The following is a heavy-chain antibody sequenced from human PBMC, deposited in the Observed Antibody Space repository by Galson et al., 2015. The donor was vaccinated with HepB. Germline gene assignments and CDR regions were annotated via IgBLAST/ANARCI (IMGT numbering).Heavy chain of an antibody. V-gene: IGHV3-21*01. J-gene: IGHJ4*02. Sequence: SLRLSCAASGFTFSSYSMNWVRQAPGKGLEWVSSISSSSSYIYYADSVKGRFTISRDNAKNSLYLQMNSLRAEDTAVYYCARDTSPPTYPTAMVTPDYWGQGTLVTVSP. CDR3: ARDTSPPTYPTAMVTPDY. CDR2: ISSSSSYI. CDR1: GFTFSSYS. D-gene: IGHD5-18*01.